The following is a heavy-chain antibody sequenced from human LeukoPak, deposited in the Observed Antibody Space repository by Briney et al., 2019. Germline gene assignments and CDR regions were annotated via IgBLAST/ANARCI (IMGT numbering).Heavy chain of an antibody. CDR1: GGSISSGSYY. D-gene: IGHD3-10*01. V-gene: IGHV4-61*02. Sequence: SETLSLTCTVSGGSISSGSYYWSWIRQPAGKGLEWIGRIYTSGSTNYNPSLKSRVTISVDTSKNQFSLKLSSVTAADTAVYYCARGHYYGSGSYTLGYLGQGTLVTVSS. CDR3: ARGHYYGSGSYTLGY. CDR2: IYTSGST. J-gene: IGHJ4*02.